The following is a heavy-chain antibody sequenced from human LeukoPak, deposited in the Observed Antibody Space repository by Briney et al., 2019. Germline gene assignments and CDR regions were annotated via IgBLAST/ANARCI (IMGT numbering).Heavy chain of an antibody. V-gene: IGHV1-8*01. D-gene: IGHD6-6*01. Sequence: SVPVSCQATGYTFTSYDINGVGPASGQGLEWMGWMITNSGNTGYAQNFQDRVTITRNTTKSTAYMELSSLRSEDTAVYYCARGWRSSETWFDPWGQGTLVTVSS. CDR3: ARGWRSSETWFDP. J-gene: IGHJ5*02. CDR2: MITNSGNT. CDR1: GYTFTSYD.